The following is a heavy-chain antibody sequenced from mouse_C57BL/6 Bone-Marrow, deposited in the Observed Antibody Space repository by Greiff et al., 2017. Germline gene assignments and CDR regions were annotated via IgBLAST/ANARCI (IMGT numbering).Heavy chain of an antibody. J-gene: IGHJ4*01. CDR3: ARAGTNYDMDY. Sequence: QVQLQQPGAELVKPGASVKLSCKASGYTFTSYWMHWVKQRPGQGLEWIGMIHPNSGSTNYNEKFKSKATLTVDKSSSTAYMQRSSLTSEDSAVYYCARAGTNYDMDYWGQGTSVTVSA. V-gene: IGHV1-64*01. CDR1: GYTFTSYW. CDR2: IHPNSGST. D-gene: IGHD3-3*01.